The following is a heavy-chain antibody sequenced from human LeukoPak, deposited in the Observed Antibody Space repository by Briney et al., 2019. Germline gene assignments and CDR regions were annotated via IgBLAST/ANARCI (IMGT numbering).Heavy chain of an antibody. CDR3: ARDTYYYGSGSYSDY. CDR2: ISYDGSNK. CDR1: GFTFSSYA. J-gene: IGHJ4*02. V-gene: IGHV3-30-3*01. Sequence: GGSLRLSCAASGFTFSSYAMHWVRQVPGKGLEWVAVISYDGSNKYYADSVKGRFTISRDNSKNTLYLQMNSLRAEDTAVYYRARDTYYYGSGSYSDYWGQGTLVTVSS. D-gene: IGHD3-10*01.